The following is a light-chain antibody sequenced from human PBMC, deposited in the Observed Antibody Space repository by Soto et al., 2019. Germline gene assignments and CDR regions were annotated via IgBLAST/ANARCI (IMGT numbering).Light chain of an antibody. CDR1: NSYVGKYDF. CDR2: EVN. J-gene: IGLJ3*02. Sequence: QSALTQPASVSGTPGQSITISCTGTNSYVGKYDFVSWYQHYPDKAPKFIIYEVNKRPSGVSHRFSGSKSGSTASLTISGLQAEDEAHYYCCSYTSSETVVFGGGTKVTVL. V-gene: IGLV2-23*02. CDR3: CSYTSSETVV.